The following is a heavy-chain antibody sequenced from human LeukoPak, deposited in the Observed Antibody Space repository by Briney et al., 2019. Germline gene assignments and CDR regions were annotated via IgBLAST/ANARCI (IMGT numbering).Heavy chain of an antibody. J-gene: IGHJ4*02. CDR3: ARVPRGVVPAAYFDY. CDR1: GYTFTGYY. Sequence: GASVKVSCKASGYTFTGYYMHWVGQAPGQGLEGMGWISPNSGGQNYAQKFQGRVTMTRDTSISTAYMELSRLRSDDTAVYYCARVPRGVVPAAYFDYWGQGTLVTVSS. CDR2: ISPNSGGQ. V-gene: IGHV1-2*02. D-gene: IGHD2-2*01.